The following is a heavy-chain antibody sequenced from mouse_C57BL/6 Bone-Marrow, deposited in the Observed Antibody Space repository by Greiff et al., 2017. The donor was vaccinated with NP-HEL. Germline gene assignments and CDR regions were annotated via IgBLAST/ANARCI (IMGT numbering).Heavy chain of an antibody. Sequence: VHVKQSGPELVKPGASVKISCKASGYSFTGYYMNWVKQSPEKSLEWIGEINPSTGGTTYNQKFKAKATLTVDKSSSTAYMQLKSLTSEDSAVYYCAREGYYTWFAYWGQGTLVTVSA. CDR1: GYSFTGYY. V-gene: IGHV1-42*01. CDR3: AREGYYTWFAY. D-gene: IGHD2-12*01. J-gene: IGHJ3*01. CDR2: INPSTGGT.